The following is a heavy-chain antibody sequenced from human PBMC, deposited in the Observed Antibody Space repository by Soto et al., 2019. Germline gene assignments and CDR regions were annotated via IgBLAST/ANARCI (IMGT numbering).Heavy chain of an antibody. J-gene: IGHJ4*02. D-gene: IGHD4-4*01. CDR1: GFTFSSYG. CDR2: IWYDGSDK. CDR3: ARVGHFCNSAFEF. V-gene: IGHV3-33*01. Sequence: QVQLVESGGGVVQPGRSLRLSCAASGFTFSSYGMHWVRQAPGKGLEWVAIIWYDGSDKYYADSVKGRFTISRDNSKNTLYVQMNSVKAGAKGVYYCARVGHFCNSAFEFWGQGTLVTVSS.